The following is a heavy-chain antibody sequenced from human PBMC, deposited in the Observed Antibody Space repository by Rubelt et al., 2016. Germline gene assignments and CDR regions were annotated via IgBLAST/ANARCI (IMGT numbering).Heavy chain of an antibody. CDR3: ARTPFIRRGMDV. J-gene: IGHJ6*02. CDR2: INHSGST. Sequence: QVQLQQWGAGLLKPSETLSLTCAVYGGSFSGYYWSWIRQPPGKGLEWIGEINHSGSTNYNPSLKSRVTISVDTAKNQCSLKLSSVTAADTAVYYCARTPFIRRGMDVWGQGTTVTVSS. CDR1: GGSFSGYY. D-gene: IGHD6-6*01. V-gene: IGHV4-34*01.